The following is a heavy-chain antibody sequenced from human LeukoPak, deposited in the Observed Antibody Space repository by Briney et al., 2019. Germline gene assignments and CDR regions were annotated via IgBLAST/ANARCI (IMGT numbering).Heavy chain of an antibody. CDR1: GIIFGNYG. Sequence: PGGSLRLTCAASGIIFGNYGMTWVRQPPGKGLEWVSRISCSGGADYAQSVKGRFSIYRDNSKNTLFLQMSSLRAEDSGLCYCSRDPSGDYVGAFDRWGPGTVVTVSS. CDR3: SRDPSGDYVGAFDR. J-gene: IGHJ3*02. D-gene: IGHD4-17*01. CDR2: ISCSGGA. V-gene: IGHV3-23*01.